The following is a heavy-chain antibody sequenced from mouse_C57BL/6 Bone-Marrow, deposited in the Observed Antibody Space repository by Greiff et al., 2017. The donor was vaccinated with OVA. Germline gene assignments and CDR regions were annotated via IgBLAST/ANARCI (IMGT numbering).Heavy chain of an antibody. J-gene: IGHJ2*01. CDR2: IDPSDSET. D-gene: IGHD2-1*01. Sequence: QVQLQQPGAELVRPGSSVKLSCKASGYTFTSYWMHWVKQRPIQGLEWIGNIDPSDSETHYNQKFKDKATLTVDKYSSTAYMQLSSLTSEDSAVYYCARRGYYGNLYYFDYWGQGTTLTVSS. CDR3: ARRGYYGNLYYFDY. V-gene: IGHV1-52*01. CDR1: GYTFTSYW.